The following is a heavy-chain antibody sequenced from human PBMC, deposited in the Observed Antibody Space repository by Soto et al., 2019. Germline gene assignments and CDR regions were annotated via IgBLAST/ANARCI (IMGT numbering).Heavy chain of an antibody. CDR3: ARDSGGLRLGESSLYGEKDAFDV. CDR2: INYSGST. V-gene: IGHV4-34*01. J-gene: IGHJ3*01. Sequence: SETLSLTCAVSDVSFSGYDWSWIRQPPGKGLEWIGEINYSGSTKFNPSLKSRVTLSIDTSKDQFSLRLSSVTAADTAVYYCARDSGGLRLGESSLYGEKDAFDVWDQGTLVTVSS. CDR1: DVSFSGYD. D-gene: IGHD3-16*02.